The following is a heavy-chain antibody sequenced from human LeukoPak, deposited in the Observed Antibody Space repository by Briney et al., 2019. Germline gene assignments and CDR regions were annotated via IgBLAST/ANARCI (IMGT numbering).Heavy chain of an antibody. J-gene: IGHJ4*02. CDR3: AKELWFGGLLSALDY. D-gene: IGHD3-10*01. CDR1: GFTFSSYG. Sequence: GGSLRLSCAASGFTFSSYGMHWVRQAPGKGLEWVAFIRYDGSNKYYADSVKGRFTISRDNSKNTLYLQMNSLRAEDTAVCYCAKELWFGGLLSALDYWGQGTLVTVSS. CDR2: IRYDGSNK. V-gene: IGHV3-30*02.